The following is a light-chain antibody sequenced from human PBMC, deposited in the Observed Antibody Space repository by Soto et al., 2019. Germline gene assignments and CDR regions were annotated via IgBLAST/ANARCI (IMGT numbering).Light chain of an antibody. CDR3: LLSYSGPWV. CDR2: DTR. J-gene: IGLJ3*02. Sequence: QAVVTQEPSLTVSPGGTVTLTCASSTGAVTSGHYPYWFQQKPGQAPRTLIYDTRDKHSWTPARFSGSLLGGKAALTLSGAQPEDEADYSCLLSYSGPWVLCGGTKLTVL. V-gene: IGLV7-46*01. CDR1: TGAVTSGHY.